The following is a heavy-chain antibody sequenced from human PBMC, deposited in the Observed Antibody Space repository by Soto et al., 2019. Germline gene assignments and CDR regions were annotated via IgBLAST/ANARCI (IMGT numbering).Heavy chain of an antibody. CDR1: GGTFSRYS. V-gene: IGHV1-69*08. J-gene: IGHJ6*02. D-gene: IGHD2-2*01. Sequence: QVQLVQSGAEVKKPGSSVKVSCKASGGTFSRYSITWVRQAPGHGLEWIGRIIPIFGIASYAQKFQGRVTITADESTVIAYMELSSLRSDDTSVYYCAREDRDRETGLVPAAIDGMDVCGQGTTVTVSS. CDR3: AREDRDRETGLVPAAIDGMDV. CDR2: IIPIFGIA.